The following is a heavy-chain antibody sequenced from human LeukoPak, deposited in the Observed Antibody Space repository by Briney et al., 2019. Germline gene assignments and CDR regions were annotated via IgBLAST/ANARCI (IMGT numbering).Heavy chain of an antibody. CDR2: ISYDGSNK. CDR1: GFTFTNYG. J-gene: IGHJ1*01. V-gene: IGHV3-30*18. Sequence: PGRSLKLSCVASGFTFTNYGMHWVRQAPGKGLEWVAVISYDGSNKYYADSVKGRFTISRDNSKNTLYLQMNSLRAEDTAVYYCAKPGANRLVAEYFQHWGQGTLVIVSS. CDR3: AKPGANRLVAEYFQH. D-gene: IGHD6-6*01.